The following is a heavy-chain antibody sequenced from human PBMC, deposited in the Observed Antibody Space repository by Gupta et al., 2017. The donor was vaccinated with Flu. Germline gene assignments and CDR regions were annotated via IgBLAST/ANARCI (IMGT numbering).Heavy chain of an antibody. V-gene: IGHV3-53*01. D-gene: IGHD2-21*01. J-gene: IGHJ6*03. CDR3: ARDAVISPWPENYMDV. Sequence: APVRGREYVSLLSDGDEKYYPDSVKARFTISRDYSSNTLFLHMDSLRAEDTAVYYCARDAVISPWPENYMDVWGKGTTVTVSS. CDR2: LSDGDEK.